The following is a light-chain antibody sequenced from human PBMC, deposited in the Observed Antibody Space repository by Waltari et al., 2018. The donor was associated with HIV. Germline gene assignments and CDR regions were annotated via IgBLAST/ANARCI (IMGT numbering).Light chain of an antibody. CDR1: GGNIASYS. V-gene: IGLV6-57*04. Sequence: NFILTQPHSVSESPGKTVTISCTRSGGNIASYSVQWSQQRPESAPTTVIYQDTKRPSGFPDRFSGSSDSSSNTASLTISELQTDDEADYYCQSYYLNIVVFGGGTKLTVL. CDR3: QSYYLNIVV. CDR2: QDT. J-gene: IGLJ2*01.